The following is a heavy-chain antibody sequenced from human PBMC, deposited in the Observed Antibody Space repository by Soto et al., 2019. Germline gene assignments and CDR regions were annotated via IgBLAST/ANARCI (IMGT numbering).Heavy chain of an antibody. Sequence: SETLSLTCAVYGGSFSGYYWSWIRQPPGKGLEWIGEINHSGSTNYNPSLKSRVTISVDTSKNQFSLKLSSVTAADTAVYYCARTLHYYYYMDVWGKGTTVTVSS. CDR2: INHSGST. J-gene: IGHJ6*03. CDR1: GGSFSGYY. CDR3: ARTLHYYYYMDV. V-gene: IGHV4-34*01.